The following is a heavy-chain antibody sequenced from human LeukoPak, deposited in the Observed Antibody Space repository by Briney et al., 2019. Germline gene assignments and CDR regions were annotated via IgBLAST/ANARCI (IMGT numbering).Heavy chain of an antibody. Sequence: KASETLSLTCTVSGGSISSSSYYWGWLRQPPGKGLEWIGSIYYSGSTYYNPSLKSRVTMSVDTSKNQFSLNLNSVTAADTAVYYCVGRTYSDYFFDYWGQGTLVTVSS. CDR3: VGRTYSDYFFDY. CDR1: GGSISSSSYY. CDR2: IYYSGST. V-gene: IGHV4-39*07. J-gene: IGHJ4*02. D-gene: IGHD4-11*01.